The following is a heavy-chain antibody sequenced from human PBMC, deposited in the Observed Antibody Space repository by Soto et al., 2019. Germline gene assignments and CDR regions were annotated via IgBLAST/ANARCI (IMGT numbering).Heavy chain of an antibody. V-gene: IGHV3-7*03. CDR3: VREGEQDVLAALAIHSSGMDA. D-gene: IGHD1-26*01. J-gene: IGHJ6*02. CDR1: RFTFTSYW. CDR2: IKQDGSER. Sequence: PGGSLRLSCAASRFTFTSYWMSWVRQAPGKGLEWVANIKQDGSERYYVDSVKGRFTISRDNAKNSLFLQVNNLRADDTAVYFCVREGEQDVLAALAIHSSGMDAWGAGTTVTV.